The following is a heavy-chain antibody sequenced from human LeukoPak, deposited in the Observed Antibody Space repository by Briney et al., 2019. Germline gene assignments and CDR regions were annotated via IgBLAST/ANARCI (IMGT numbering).Heavy chain of an antibody. V-gene: IGHV4-39*07. D-gene: IGHD2/OR15-2a*01. Sequence: SETLSLTCTVSGGSISSSSYYWGWIRQPPGKGLEWIGSIYYSGSTYYNPPLKSRVTISVDTSKNQFSLNLSSVTAADTAVYYCAKDHYWDYFRGADYWGQGTLVTVSS. CDR2: IYYSGST. J-gene: IGHJ4*02. CDR3: AKDHYWDYFRGADY. CDR1: GGSISSSSYY.